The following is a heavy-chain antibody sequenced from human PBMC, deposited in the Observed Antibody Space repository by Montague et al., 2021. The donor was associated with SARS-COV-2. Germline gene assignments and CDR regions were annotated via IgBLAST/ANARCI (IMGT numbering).Heavy chain of an antibody. V-gene: IGHV4-61*02. CDR1: GGSVSSGNYY. J-gene: IGHJ6*02. D-gene: IGHD2-21*01. CDR3: ARDTEVEIRTYSYYKMDV. CDR2: ISTSGNT. Sequence: TLSLTCTVSGGSVSSGNYYWSWIRQPAGKRLEWMGRISTSGNTNYNPSLKSRLSILVDTSKNQSSLNLRSVTAADTAVYYCARDTEVEIRTYSYYKMDVWGLGTTVTVSS.